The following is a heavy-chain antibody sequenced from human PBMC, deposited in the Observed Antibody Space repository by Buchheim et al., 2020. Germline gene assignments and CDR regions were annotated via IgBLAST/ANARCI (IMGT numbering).Heavy chain of an antibody. J-gene: IGHJ4*02. CDR2: INTDGSRT. CDR1: GFTFSSYA. V-gene: IGHV3-23*01. CDR3: AKDQYDSSGYYYRYFDY. Sequence: EVQLLESGGGLVQPGGSLRLSCAASGFTFSSYAMSWVRQAPGKGLEWVSRINTDGSRTSYADSVKGRFTISRDNAKNTVYLQMNSLRAEDTAVYYCAKDQYDSSGYYYRYFDYWGQGTL. D-gene: IGHD3-22*01.